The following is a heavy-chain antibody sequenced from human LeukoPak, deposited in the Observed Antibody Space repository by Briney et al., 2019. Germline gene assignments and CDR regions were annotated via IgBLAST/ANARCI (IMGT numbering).Heavy chain of an antibody. CDR3: TTGGLN. Sequence: GGSLRLSCTASGFNFGNAYMTWVRQVPGKGLEWVGRIKRKIDGETTDYSAPVKGRFSISRDDSKSIMYLEMNSLENEDTGIYYCTTGGLNWGQGVLVTVSS. CDR1: GFNFGNAY. CDR2: IKRKIDGETT. V-gene: IGHV3-15*05. J-gene: IGHJ4*02.